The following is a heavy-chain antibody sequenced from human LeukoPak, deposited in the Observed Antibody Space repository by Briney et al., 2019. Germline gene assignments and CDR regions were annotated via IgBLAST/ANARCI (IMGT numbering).Heavy chain of an antibody. V-gene: IGHV3-33*01. D-gene: IGHD1-26*01. CDR3: ARENSGSYDY. J-gene: IGHJ4*02. CDR2: IWYDGSNK. Sequence: PGGSLRLSCAASGFTFSSYGMHWVRQAPGKGLEWVAVIWYDGSNKYYVDSVKGRFTISRDNSKNTLYLQMNSQRAEDTAVYYCARENSGSYDYWGQGTLVTVSS. CDR1: GFTFSSYG.